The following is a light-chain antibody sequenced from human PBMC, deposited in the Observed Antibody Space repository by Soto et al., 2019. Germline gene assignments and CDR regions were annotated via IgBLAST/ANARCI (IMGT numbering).Light chain of an antibody. Sequence: DIQMNQSPPTLSASVADRVTITCRASQSIRHYLAWYQQMPGKAPKLLIYGASTLQSGVPSRFSGSVYGTEFTVTISSLQPDECGTFFCQHHKIYSLTFGQGTHVDIK. CDR2: GAS. CDR1: QSIRHY. CDR3: QHHKIYSLT. V-gene: IGKV1-5*01. J-gene: IGKJ1*01.